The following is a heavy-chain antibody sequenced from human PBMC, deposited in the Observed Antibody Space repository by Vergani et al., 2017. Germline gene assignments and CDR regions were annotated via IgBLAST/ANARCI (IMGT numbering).Heavy chain of an antibody. J-gene: IGHJ4*02. CDR2: INHSGST. D-gene: IGHD3-22*01. Sequence: QVQLQQWGAGLLKPSETLSLTCAVYGGSFSGYYWSWIRQPPRKGLEWIGEINHSGSTNYNPSLKSRVTISVDTSKNQFSLKLSSVTAADTAVYYCARSYDSQRLFDYWGQGTLVTVSS. V-gene: IGHV4-34*01. CDR1: GGSFSGYY. CDR3: ARSYDSQRLFDY.